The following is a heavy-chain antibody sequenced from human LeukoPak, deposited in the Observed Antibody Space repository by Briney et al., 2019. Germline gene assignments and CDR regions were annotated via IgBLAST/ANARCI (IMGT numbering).Heavy chain of an antibody. CDR2: ISSSGTTI. D-gene: IGHD2-2*02. Sequence: GGSLRLSCAASGFTFSDYYMSWIRQAPGKGLEGLSYISSSGTTIYYADSVKGRFTFSRDNAENSLYLQMDSLRAEDTAVYYCARTHFRCSTTKCYSPSYYYMDVWGKGTKVTVS. CDR3: ARTHFRCSTTKCYSPSYYYMDV. CDR1: GFTFSDYY. V-gene: IGHV3-11*01. J-gene: IGHJ6*03.